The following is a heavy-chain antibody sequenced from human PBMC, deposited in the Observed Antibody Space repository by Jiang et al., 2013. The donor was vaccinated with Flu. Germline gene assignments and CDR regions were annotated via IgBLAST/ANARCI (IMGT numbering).Heavy chain of an antibody. CDR3: AKDPGYSSGWYGDY. V-gene: IGHV3-23*01. CDR1: SYA. J-gene: IGHJ4*02. D-gene: IGHD6-19*01. Sequence: SYAMSWVRQAPGKGLEWVSAISGSGGSTYYADSVKGRFTISRDNSKNTLYLQMNSLRAEDTAVYYCAKDPGYSSGWYGDYWGQGTLVTVSS. CDR2: ISGSGGST.